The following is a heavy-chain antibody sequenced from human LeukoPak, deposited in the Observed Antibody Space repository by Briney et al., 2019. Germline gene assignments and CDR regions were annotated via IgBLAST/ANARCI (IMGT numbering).Heavy chain of an antibody. CDR3: ARAAAETGAFRDNWFDP. V-gene: IGHV3-30*03. CDR1: GFTFSSYG. D-gene: IGHD6-19*01. CDR2: IAYDGNNK. J-gene: IGHJ5*02. Sequence: PGGSLRLSCAASGFTFSSYGMHWVRQAPGKGLEWVAVIAYDGNNKIYADSVKGRFTISRDNSKNTLYLQMNSLRAEDTAVYYCARAAAETGAFRDNWFDPWGQGTLVTVSS.